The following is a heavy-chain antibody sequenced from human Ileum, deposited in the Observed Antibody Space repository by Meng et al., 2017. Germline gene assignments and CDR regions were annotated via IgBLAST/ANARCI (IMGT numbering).Heavy chain of an antibody. D-gene: IGHD5-12*01. CDR2: IYYSGST. CDR1: GGSISSGGYY. CDR3: ARVEGGYSGYDSSAFDI. V-gene: IGHV4-31*03. J-gene: IGHJ3*02. Sequence: LRLSCTVSGGSISSGGYYWSWIRQHPGKGLEWIGYIYYSGSTYYNPSLKSRVTISVDTSKNQFSLKLTSVTAADTAVYYCARVEGGYSGYDSSAFDIWGQGTMVTVSS.